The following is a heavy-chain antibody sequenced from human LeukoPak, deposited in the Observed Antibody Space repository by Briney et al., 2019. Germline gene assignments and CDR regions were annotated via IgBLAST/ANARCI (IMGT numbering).Heavy chain of an antibody. J-gene: IGHJ6*02. D-gene: IGHD3-10*01. CDR3: ARGDGSGSYYGPPLYYYGMDV. V-gene: IGHV4-59*01. Sequence: PSETLSLTCTVSGGSISSYYWSWIRQPPGKGLEWIGYIYYSGSTNYNPSLKSRVTISVDTSKNQFSLKLSPVTAADTAVYYCARGDGSGSYYGPPLYYYGMDVWGQGTTVTVSS. CDR1: GGSISSYY. CDR2: IYYSGST.